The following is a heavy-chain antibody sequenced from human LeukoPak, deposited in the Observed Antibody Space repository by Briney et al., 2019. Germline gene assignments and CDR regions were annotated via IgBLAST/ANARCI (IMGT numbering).Heavy chain of an antibody. CDR2: ISSSSSYT. J-gene: IGHJ4*02. CDR3: AKPHYDSSGYYGDYFDY. D-gene: IGHD3-22*01. Sequence: GGSLRLSCAASGFTFSDYYMSWIRQAPGKGLEWVSYISSSSSYTNYADSVKGRFTISRDNAKNSLYLQMNSLRAEDTAVYYCAKPHYDSSGYYGDYFDYWGQGTLVTVSS. CDR1: GFTFSDYY. V-gene: IGHV3-11*03.